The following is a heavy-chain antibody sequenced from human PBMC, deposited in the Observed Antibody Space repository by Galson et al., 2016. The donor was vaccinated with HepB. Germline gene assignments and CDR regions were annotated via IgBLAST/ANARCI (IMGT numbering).Heavy chain of an antibody. Sequence: SLRLSCAASGFTFTDYWMHWVRQVPGKGLVWVSRITDDGNTAYADSVRGRFTISSDNAKSTLHLHMNSLRAEDTAVYYCGSVALGWGQGTLVTVSS. CDR1: GFTFTDYW. J-gene: IGHJ4*02. D-gene: IGHD7-27*01. CDR2: ITDDGNT. CDR3: GSVALG. V-gene: IGHV3-74*01.